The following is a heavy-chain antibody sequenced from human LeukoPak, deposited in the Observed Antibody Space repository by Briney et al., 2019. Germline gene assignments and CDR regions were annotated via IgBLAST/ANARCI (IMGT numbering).Heavy chain of an antibody. Sequence: GGSLRLSCAASGFTFSTYWLSWVRQAPGKGLEWVANIKQDGSETYYVDSVKGRFTISRDNAKNSLYLQMNSLRAEDTAVYYCARSIVGAMGRYYYYYMDVWGQGTLVTVSS. CDR2: IKQDGSET. CDR3: ARSIVGAMGRYYYYYMDV. J-gene: IGHJ6*03. V-gene: IGHV3-7*01. D-gene: IGHD1-26*01. CDR1: GFTFSTYW.